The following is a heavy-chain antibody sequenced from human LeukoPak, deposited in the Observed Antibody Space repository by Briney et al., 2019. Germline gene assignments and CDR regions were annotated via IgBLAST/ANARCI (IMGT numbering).Heavy chain of an antibody. CDR2: ICGSGGST. J-gene: IGHJ4*01. V-gene: IGHV3-23*01. CDR1: GFTFSGYA. CDR3: AQDLLLWCGELPSEYYFDY. Sequence: PGGSLRLSCAASGFTFSGYAMSWVRQAPGKGLEWVSAICGSGGSTYYADSVKGRFTISRDNSKNTLYLQMNSLRAEYTAVYYCAQDLLLWCGELPSEYYFDYWGHGTLVAVSS. D-gene: IGHD3-10*01.